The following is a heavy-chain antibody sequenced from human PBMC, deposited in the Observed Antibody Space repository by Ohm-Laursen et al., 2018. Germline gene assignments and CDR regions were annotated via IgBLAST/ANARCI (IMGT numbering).Heavy chain of an antibody. Sequence: TLSLTCAVYGGSFSGYYWNWIRQPPGKGLEWIGEITHSRSTKYNSSFKSRVTISVDTSKNQFSLKLSSVTAADTALYYCARGLWWFDPWGQGTLVTVSS. CDR2: ITHSRST. CDR3: ARGLWWFDP. V-gene: IGHV4-34*01. CDR1: GGSFSGYY. J-gene: IGHJ5*02.